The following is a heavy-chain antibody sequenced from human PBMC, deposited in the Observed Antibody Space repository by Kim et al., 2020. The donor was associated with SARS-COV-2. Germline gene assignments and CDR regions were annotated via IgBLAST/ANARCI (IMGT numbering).Heavy chain of an antibody. CDR1: GFTFSSYW. Sequence: GGSLRLSCAASGFTFSSYWMHWVRQAPGKGLVWVSRINSDESSTSYADSVKGRFTISRDNAKNTLYLQMNSLRAEDTAVYYCVRGRVAGSYYILGYWGQGTLVTVSS. V-gene: IGHV3-74*01. D-gene: IGHD1-26*01. CDR3: VRGRVAGSYYILGY. CDR2: INSDESST. J-gene: IGHJ4*02.